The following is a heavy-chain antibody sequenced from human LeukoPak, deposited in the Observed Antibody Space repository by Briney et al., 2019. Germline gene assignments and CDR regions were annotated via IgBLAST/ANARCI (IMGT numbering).Heavy chain of an antibody. CDR2: IRYDGSNK. CDR1: GFTFSSYG. V-gene: IGHV3-30*02. D-gene: IGHD2-15*01. CDR3: AKDRGRYCSGGSCYTTHYVDY. Sequence: PGGSLRLSCAASGFTFSSYGMHWVRQAPGKGPEWVAFIRYDGSNKYYADSVEGRFTISRDNSKNTLSLQMNSLRAEDTAVYYCAKDRGRYCSGGSCYTTHYVDYLGQGTLVTVSS. J-gene: IGHJ4*02.